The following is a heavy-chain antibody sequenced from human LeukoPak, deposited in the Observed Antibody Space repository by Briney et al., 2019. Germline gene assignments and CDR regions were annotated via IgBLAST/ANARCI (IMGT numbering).Heavy chain of an antibody. CDR2: IIPILGIA. Sequence: SVKVSCKASGGTFSSYAISWVRQAPGQGLEWMGRIIPILGIANYAQKFQGRVTITADKSTSTAYMELSSLRSEHTAVYYCARDTETDDAFDIWGQGTMVTVSS. J-gene: IGHJ3*02. CDR3: ARDTETDDAFDI. V-gene: IGHV1-69*04. CDR1: GGTFSSYA. D-gene: IGHD4-17*01.